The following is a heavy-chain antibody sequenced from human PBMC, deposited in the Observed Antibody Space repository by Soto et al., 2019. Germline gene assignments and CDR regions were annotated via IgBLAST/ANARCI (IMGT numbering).Heavy chain of an antibody. CDR2: ISGSGGST. J-gene: IGHJ3*02. D-gene: IGHD6-6*01. CDR1: GFTFSSYA. V-gene: IGHV3-23*01. Sequence: EVQLLESGGGLVQPGGSLRLSCAASGFTFSSYAMSWVRQAPGKGLEWVSAISGSGGSTYYADSVKGRFTISRDNSENMLYLQMNSLRAEDTVVYYCAKDREYDAGAFDIWGQGTMVTVSS. CDR3: AKDREYDAGAFDI.